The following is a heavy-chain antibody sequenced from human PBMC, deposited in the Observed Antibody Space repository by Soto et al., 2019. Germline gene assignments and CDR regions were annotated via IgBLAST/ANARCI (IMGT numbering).Heavy chain of an antibody. CDR1: GYTFTSYD. J-gene: IGHJ5*02. V-gene: IGHV1-46*01. Sequence: ASVKVSCKASGYTFTSYDIHWLRQSPGQGLEWVGIINPSGGSTSYAQKFQGRVTMTRDTSTSTAYMELSSLRSEDTAVYYCARDLDYGGNSRSNWFDPWGQGTLVTVSS. CDR2: INPSGGST. D-gene: IGHD4-17*01. CDR3: ARDLDYGGNSRSNWFDP.